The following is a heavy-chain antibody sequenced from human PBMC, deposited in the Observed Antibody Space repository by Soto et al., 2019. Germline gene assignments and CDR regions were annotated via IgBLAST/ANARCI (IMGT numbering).Heavy chain of an antibody. J-gene: IGHJ1*01. D-gene: IGHD3-22*01. CDR3: AKGQAAYYDSSGDCFQH. CDR1: GFTFSSYG. CDR2: ISYDGSNK. V-gene: IGHV3-30*18. Sequence: QVQLVESGGGVVQPGRSLRLSCAASGFTFSSYGMHWVRQAPGKGLEWVAVISYDGSNKYYADSVKGRFTISRDNATNPLYQQMNSLRDEDTAVDYCAKGQAAYYDSSGDCFQHWGQGTLVTVSS.